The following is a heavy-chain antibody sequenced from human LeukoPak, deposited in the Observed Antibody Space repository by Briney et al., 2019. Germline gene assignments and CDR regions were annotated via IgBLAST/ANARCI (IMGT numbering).Heavy chain of an antibody. CDR2: ISGSGGST. CDR3: AKALSGVTNFDY. Sequence: GGSLRLSCAGSGCTFSSYAMSWVRQAPGKGLEWVSAISGSGGSTYYADSVKGRFTISRDNSKNTLYLQMNSLRAEDTAVYYCAKALSGVTNFDYWGQGTLVTVSS. J-gene: IGHJ4*02. V-gene: IGHV3-23*01. CDR1: GCTFSSYA. D-gene: IGHD2-21*02.